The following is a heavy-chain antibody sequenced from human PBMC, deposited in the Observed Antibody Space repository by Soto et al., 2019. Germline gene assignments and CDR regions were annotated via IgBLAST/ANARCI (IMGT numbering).Heavy chain of an antibody. CDR3: ARDWLPSGLVGMDV. Sequence: QVQLVQSGAEVKKPGASVKISCRASGYTFTSYYIHWVRQAPGQGLEWMGIISASGGSTSYGEECQGRVTMTRDTSTSTVYMELSSLRSEDTALYYCARDWLPSGLVGMDVWGQGTTVTVSS. D-gene: IGHD5-12*01. V-gene: IGHV1-46*01. CDR1: GYTFTSYY. J-gene: IGHJ6*02. CDR2: ISASGGST.